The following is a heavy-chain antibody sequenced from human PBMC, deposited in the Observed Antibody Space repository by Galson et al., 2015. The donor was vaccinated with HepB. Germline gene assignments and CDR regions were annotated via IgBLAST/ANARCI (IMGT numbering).Heavy chain of an antibody. Sequence: SLRLSCAASGFTFSSYTMNWVRQTPGKGLQWVAYISTNGATIHYADSVKGRFTIARDNAKNAVSLQMNSLRAEDTAVYCCATAKFGSGAYWYFDLWGQGTLVTVSS. CDR1: GFTFSSYT. J-gene: IGHJ3*01. CDR3: ATAKFGSGAYWYFDL. CDR2: ISTNGATI. V-gene: IGHV3-48*04. D-gene: IGHD2-15*01.